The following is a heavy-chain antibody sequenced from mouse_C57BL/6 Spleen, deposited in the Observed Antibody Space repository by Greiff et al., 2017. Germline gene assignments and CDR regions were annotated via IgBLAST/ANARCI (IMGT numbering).Heavy chain of an antibody. CDR1: GYTFTEYT. CDR2: FYPGSGSI. CDR3: ARHEELSDYDYDVGFAY. D-gene: IGHD2-4*01. V-gene: IGHV1-62-2*01. J-gene: IGHJ3*01. Sequence: QVQLQQSGPELVKPGASVKLSCKASGYTFTEYTIHWVKQRSGQGLEWIGWFYPGSGSIKYNEKFKDKATLTADKSSSTVYMELSRVPYEDSAVYFCARHEELSDYDYDVGFAYWGQGTLVTVSA.